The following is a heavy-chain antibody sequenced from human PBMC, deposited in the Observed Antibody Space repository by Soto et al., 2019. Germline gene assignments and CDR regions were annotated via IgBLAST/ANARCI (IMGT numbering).Heavy chain of an antibody. V-gene: IGHV2-5*02. J-gene: IGHJ4*02. Sequence: QITLNESGPTVVRPTETLTLTCRVSGFSLTTCGVGVGWIRQSPGKAPEWLALIYWDDDKRYSASLKSRLTIPKDTSKNQVVLTVSDLDPTDTANYYCAHRVLRTVFGLVTPTAIFFDFCGPGTPVAVSS. CDR3: AHRVLRTVFGLVTPTAIFFDF. CDR2: IYWDDDK. CDR1: GFSLTTCGVG. D-gene: IGHD3-3*01.